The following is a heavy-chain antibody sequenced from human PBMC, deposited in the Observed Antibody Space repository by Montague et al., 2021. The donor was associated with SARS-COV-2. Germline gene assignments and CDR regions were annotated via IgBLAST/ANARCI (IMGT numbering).Heavy chain of an antibody. CDR3: ARRGSSVWGVTVSAELDY. D-gene: IGHD3-10*01. CDR2: INQSGRT. J-gene: IGHJ4*01. CDR1: GGSFSGYY. V-gene: IGHV4-34*01. Sequence: SETLSLTCAVYGGSFSGYYWGWIRQPPEKGLEWIGEINQSGRTNNNPSLKSRVIISVDTSKNQFSLKLSSVTAADTAVYYCARRGSSVWGVTVSAELDYRGQGNPVIVSS.